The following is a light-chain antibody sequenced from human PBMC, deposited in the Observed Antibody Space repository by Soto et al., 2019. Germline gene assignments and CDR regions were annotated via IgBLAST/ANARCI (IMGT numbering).Light chain of an antibody. CDR3: QQYSTYPYT. CDR1: QTISVW. CDR2: DAS. Sequence: DIQMTQSPSTLSASVGDRVSITCRASQTISVWFAWYQQKPGKAPKLLIYDASTLESGVPSRFSGSGSGTQFTLTVSSLQPDDFATYYCQQYSTYPYTFGQGTKVDIK. J-gene: IGKJ2*01. V-gene: IGKV1-5*01.